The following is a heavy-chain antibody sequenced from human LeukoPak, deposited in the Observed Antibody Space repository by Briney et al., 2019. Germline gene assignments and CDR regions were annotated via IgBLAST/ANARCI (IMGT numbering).Heavy chain of an antibody. V-gene: IGHV3-9*01. CDR3: ARAAVPVERYYYMDV. D-gene: IGHD2-2*01. CDR1: GFTFDDYA. Sequence: GRSLRLSCAASGFTFDDYAMHWVRQAPGKGLEWVSGISWNSGSIGYADSVKGRFTISRDNAKNSLYLQMNSLRAEDTAVYYCARAAVPVERYYYMDVWGKGTTVTVSS. CDR2: ISWNSGSI. J-gene: IGHJ6*03.